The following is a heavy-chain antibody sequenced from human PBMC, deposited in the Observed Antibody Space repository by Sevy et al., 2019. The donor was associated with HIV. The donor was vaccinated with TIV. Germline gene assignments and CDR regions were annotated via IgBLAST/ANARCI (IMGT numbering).Heavy chain of an antibody. Sequence: EGSLRLSCVASGFTFSTYSMNWVRQAPGKELEWVSSIRSSSSYIYYADSVKGRFTISRDNAKNSVYLQMNSLRAEDTAVYYCAGDRDGSGSSGVYGMDVWGQGTTVTVSS. CDR3: AGDRDGSGSSGVYGMDV. CDR1: GFTFSTYS. J-gene: IGHJ6*02. V-gene: IGHV3-21*01. CDR2: IRSSSSYI. D-gene: IGHD3-10*01.